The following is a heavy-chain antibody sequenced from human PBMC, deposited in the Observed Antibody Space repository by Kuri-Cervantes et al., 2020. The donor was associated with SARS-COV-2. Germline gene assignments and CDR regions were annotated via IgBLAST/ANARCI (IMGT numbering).Heavy chain of an antibody. D-gene: IGHD3-16*01. CDR3: AKELISVGANWFAP. V-gene: IGHV3-23*01. J-gene: IGHJ5*02. Sequence: SLKIPCAASGFTFRSYARPWVRQAPGKGLEWVSGISGSGDNTDYADSVKGRFTISRDNSKRTLYLQMNSLRAEDTAVYYCAKELISVGANWFAPWAQGTLVTVSS. CDR2: ISGSGDNT. CDR1: GFTFRSYA.